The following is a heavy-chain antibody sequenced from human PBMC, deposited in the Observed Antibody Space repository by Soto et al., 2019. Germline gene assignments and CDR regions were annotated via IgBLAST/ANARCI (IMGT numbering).Heavy chain of an antibody. D-gene: IGHD2-15*01. Sequence: EVQLVESGGGLVQPGGSLRLSCAASGFTFSNYWMYWVRQAPGKGLVWVSRTNSDGSTSSYADSVMGRFTISRDNAKTTLYLQMNSLRAEDTAVYYCARGDCVGGSCYSLAGSFYYYMDVWGKGTTVTVFS. CDR3: ARGDCVGGSCYSLAGSFYYYMDV. V-gene: IGHV3-74*01. CDR1: GFTFSNYW. J-gene: IGHJ6*03. CDR2: TNSDGSTS.